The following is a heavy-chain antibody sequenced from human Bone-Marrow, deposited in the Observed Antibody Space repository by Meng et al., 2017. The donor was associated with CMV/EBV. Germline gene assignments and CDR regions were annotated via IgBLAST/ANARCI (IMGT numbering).Heavy chain of an antibody. Sequence: LKISCAASGFTFDDYAMHLVRQAPGKGLEWVSGISWNSGSIGYADSVKGRFTISRDNAKNSLYLQMNSLRAEDTAVYYCAKDRGGSGSYEVDYWGQGTLVTVSS. D-gene: IGHD3-10*01. V-gene: IGHV3-9*01. CDR2: ISWNSGSI. CDR3: AKDRGGSGSYEVDY. CDR1: GFTFDDYA. J-gene: IGHJ4*02.